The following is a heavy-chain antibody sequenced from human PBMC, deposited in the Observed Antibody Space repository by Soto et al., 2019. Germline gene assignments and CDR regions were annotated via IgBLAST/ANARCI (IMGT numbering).Heavy chain of an antibody. CDR3: AKSLNINWKNWFDP. D-gene: IGHD1-1*01. J-gene: IGHJ5*02. CDR1: GFTFSSSA. V-gene: IGHV3-23*01. Sequence: EEQLLESGGGLVQPGESLRLSCAASGFTFSSSAMNWVRQAPGKGLEWVSIISDSGGRTYYADSVRGRFTISRDNSKNTLYLQMISLRAEDTAVYYCAKSLNINWKNWFDPWGQGTLVTVSS. CDR2: ISDSGGRT.